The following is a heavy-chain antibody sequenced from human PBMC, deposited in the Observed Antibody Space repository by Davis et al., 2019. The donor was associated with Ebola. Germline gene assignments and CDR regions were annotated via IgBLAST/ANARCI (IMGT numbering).Heavy chain of an antibody. CDR2: MNPNSGNT. Sequence: AASVKVSCKASGYTFTSYDINWVRQATGQGLEWMGWMNPNSGNTGYAQNFQARVSMTRNTSISTAYMELRSLRSDDTAVYYCARDNLYGSGSYQYWGQGTLVTVSS. V-gene: IGHV1-8*01. D-gene: IGHD3-10*01. CDR1: GYTFTSYD. J-gene: IGHJ4*02. CDR3: ARDNLYGSGSYQY.